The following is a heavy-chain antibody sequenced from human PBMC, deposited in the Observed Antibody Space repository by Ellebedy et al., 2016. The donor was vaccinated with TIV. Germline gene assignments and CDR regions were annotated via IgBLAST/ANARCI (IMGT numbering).Heavy chain of an antibody. Sequence: SETLSLTXTVSGGSISSSSYYWGWIRQPPGKGLEWIGSIYYSGSTYYNPFLKSRVTISVDTSKNQFSLKLSSVTAADTAVYYCARIWIQLSYYMDVWGKGTTVTVSS. J-gene: IGHJ6*03. CDR3: ARIWIQLSYYMDV. CDR2: IYYSGST. D-gene: IGHD5-18*01. V-gene: IGHV4-39*01. CDR1: GGSISSSSYY.